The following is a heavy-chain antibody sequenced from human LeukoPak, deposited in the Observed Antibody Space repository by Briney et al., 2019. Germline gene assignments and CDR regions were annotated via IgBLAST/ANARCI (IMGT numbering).Heavy chain of an antibody. CDR2: ISVSGGTT. CDR3: AKDRATSSGSYYGYFDY. J-gene: IGHJ4*02. CDR1: GFTFSSYA. V-gene: IGHV3-23*01. Sequence: QSGGSLRLSCAASGFTFSSYAMSWVRQAPGKGLEWLSAISVSGGTTYYVDSVKGRFTISRDNSKNTVYLQMISLRAEDTAVYYCAKDRATSSGSYYGYFDYWGQGILVTVSS. D-gene: IGHD1-26*01.